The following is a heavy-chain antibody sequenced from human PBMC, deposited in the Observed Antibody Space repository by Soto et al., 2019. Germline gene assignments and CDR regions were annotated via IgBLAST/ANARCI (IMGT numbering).Heavy chain of an antibody. J-gene: IGHJ4*02. Sequence: QVQLVESGGGVVQPGRSLRLSCAASGFTFSSYGMHWVRQAPGKGLEWVAVISYDGSNKYYADSVKGRFTISRDNSKNTLYLQMNSLRAEDTAVYDCAKEKARIPEGFEYFDYWGQGTLVTVSS. D-gene: IGHD2-15*01. CDR2: ISYDGSNK. CDR3: AKEKARIPEGFEYFDY. CDR1: GFTFSSYG. V-gene: IGHV3-30*18.